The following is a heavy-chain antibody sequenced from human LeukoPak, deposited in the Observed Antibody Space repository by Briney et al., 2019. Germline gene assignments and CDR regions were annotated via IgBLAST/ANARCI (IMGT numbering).Heavy chain of an antibody. J-gene: IGHJ6*02. Sequence: TSETLSLTCTVSGGSISSYYWSWIRQPPGKGLEWVSSITGSGGRTQYADSVQGRFTISRDNSKNTLYLQMNSLRAEDTAVYYCATLADSSGWYGFHYYYYGMDVWGQGTTVTVSS. CDR1: GGSISSYY. CDR2: ITGSGGRT. V-gene: IGHV3-23*01. CDR3: ATLADSSGWYGFHYYYYGMDV. D-gene: IGHD6-19*01.